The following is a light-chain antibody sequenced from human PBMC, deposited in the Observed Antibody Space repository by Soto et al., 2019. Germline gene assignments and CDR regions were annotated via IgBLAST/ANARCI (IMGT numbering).Light chain of an antibody. CDR2: GAS. CDR1: QSVSSN. CDR3: QQYNNWPRT. V-gene: IGKV3-15*01. Sequence: EIVMTQSPATLSLSPGERATLSCRASQSVSSNLAWYQQKPGQAPRLLIYGASTRATGIPARFSGSESGTEFTLTISSLQSEDFAVYYCQQYNNWPRTFGQGTKVDIK. J-gene: IGKJ1*01.